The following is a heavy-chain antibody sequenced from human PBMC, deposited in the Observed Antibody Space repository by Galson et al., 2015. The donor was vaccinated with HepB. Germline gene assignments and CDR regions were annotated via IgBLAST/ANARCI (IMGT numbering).Heavy chain of an antibody. CDR3: ARDSPVLHDAFDI. CDR2: INPSGGST. CDR1: GYTFTSYY. J-gene: IGHJ3*02. D-gene: IGHD3-10*01. Sequence: SVKVSCKASGYTFTSYYMHWVRQAPGQGLEWMGIINPSGGSTSYAQKLQGRVTMTRDTSTSTVYMELSSLRSEDTAVYYCARDSPVLHDAFDIWGQGTMVTVSS. V-gene: IGHV1-46*04.